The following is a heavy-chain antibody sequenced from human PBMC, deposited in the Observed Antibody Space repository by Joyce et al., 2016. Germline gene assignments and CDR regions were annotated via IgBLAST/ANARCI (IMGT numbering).Heavy chain of an antibody. D-gene: IGHD6-13*01. CDR1: GFTVSSKY. J-gene: IGHJ4*02. CDR3: ARGADSSPLDY. Sequence: EVQLVESGGGLIQPGGSLRLSCAASGFTVSSKYMSWVRQAPGKGLEWVSVIYSGGSIYYADPVKGRFTISRDNSKNTLYLQMNSLRAEDTAVYDCARGADSSPLDYWGQGTLVTVSS. V-gene: IGHV3-53*01. CDR2: IYSGGSI.